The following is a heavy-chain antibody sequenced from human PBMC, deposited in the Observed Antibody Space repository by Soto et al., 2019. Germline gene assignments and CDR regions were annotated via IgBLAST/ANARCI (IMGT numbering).Heavy chain of an antibody. CDR1: GGSVSIGDYL. Sequence: VQLQESGPGLVTPSQTLSLTCTVFGGSVSIGDYLWSSIRQRPGKGLEWIGYIHDSGNTYYNPSLKSPVTISLDTSKTEFSLKLTSMTAADTAVYFCARARGGDFGDYASLFDSWGQRNLVTVSS. CDR3: ARARGGDFGDYASLFDS. CDR2: IHDSGNT. J-gene: IGHJ5*02. V-gene: IGHV4-30-4*01. D-gene: IGHD4-17*01.